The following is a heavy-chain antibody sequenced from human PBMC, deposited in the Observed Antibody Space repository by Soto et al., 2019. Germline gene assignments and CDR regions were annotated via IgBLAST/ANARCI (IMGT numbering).Heavy chain of an antibody. J-gene: IGHJ4*02. CDR3: ARVEQQLVEGWGGFDY. CDR1: GYTFTSYG. D-gene: IGHD6-13*01. CDR2: ISAYNGNT. V-gene: IGHV1-18*01. Sequence: QVQLVQSGAEVKKPGASVKVSCKASGYTFTSYGISWVRQAPGQGLEWMGWISAYNGNTNYAQKLQGRVTMTTDTSTSTAYRERRSLRSDDTAVYYCARVEQQLVEGWGGFDYWGQGTLVTVSS.